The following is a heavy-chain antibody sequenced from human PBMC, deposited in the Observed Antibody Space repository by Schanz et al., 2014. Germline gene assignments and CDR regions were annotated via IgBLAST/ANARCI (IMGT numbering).Heavy chain of an antibody. V-gene: IGHV1-46*01. Sequence: QVQWVQSGADVKKPGTAVKVSCKASEYTFTRHYMHWVRQAPGQGLEWMGIIHSTGGTTSHAQKFQGRVTMTRDTSTSTVYMELSSLRSEDTAVFYCARTASHDVWRGYIPHYAFDLWGQGTVVIVSS. J-gene: IGHJ3*01. CDR2: IHSTGGTT. CDR3: ARTASHDVWRGYIPHYAFDL. D-gene: IGHD3-3*01. CDR1: EYTFTRHY.